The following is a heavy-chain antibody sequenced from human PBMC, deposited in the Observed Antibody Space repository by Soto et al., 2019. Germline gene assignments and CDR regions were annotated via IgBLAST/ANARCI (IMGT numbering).Heavy chain of an antibody. J-gene: IGHJ4*02. D-gene: IGHD4-17*01. Sequence: GASVKVSCKASGYTFTSYGIRWVRQAPGQGLEWMGWISAYNGNTNYAQKLQGRVTMTTDTSTSTAYMELRSLRSDDTAVYYCATSTVTTGDFDYWGQGTLVTVSS. CDR1: GYTFTSYG. CDR2: ISAYNGNT. V-gene: IGHV1-18*01. CDR3: ATSTVTTGDFDY.